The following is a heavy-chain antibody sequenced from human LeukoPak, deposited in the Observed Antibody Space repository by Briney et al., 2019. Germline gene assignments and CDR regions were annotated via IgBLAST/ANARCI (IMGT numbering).Heavy chain of an antibody. CDR2: ISGSGGST. J-gene: IGHJ1*01. CDR1: GFTFSRFA. Sequence: GGDLTLSCVASGFTFSRFAMSWVRQAPGKGLEWVSVISGSGGSTYYADSVKGRFTISRDNSKNALYLQMNSLRAEDTGVYYCAKDPSAPGTAEYFQHWGQGTLVTVAS. V-gene: IGHV3-23*01. CDR3: AKDPSAPGTAEYFQH. D-gene: IGHD6-13*01.